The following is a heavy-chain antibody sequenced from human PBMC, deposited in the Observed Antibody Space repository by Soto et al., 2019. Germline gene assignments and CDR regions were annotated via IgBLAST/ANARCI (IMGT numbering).Heavy chain of an antibody. J-gene: IGHJ6*02. CDR2: IYPSGSA. CDR3: AREIFPYGMDV. Sequence: SETLSLTCGVSGGSINSGGYSWSWIRQPPGRGLEWIGNIYPSGSANYSPSLKTRVTISVDRSMNQFSLNLGSVTAADTAVYYCAREIFPYGMDVWGPGTTVTVSS. V-gene: IGHV4-30-2*01. D-gene: IGHD3-3*01. CDR1: GGSINSGGYS.